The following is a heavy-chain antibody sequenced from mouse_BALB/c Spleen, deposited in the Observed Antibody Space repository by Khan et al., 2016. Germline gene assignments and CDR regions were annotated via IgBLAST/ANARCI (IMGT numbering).Heavy chain of an antibody. CDR1: GFNIKDTY. V-gene: IGHV14-3*02. CDR3: ARWYCYFDV. J-gene: IGHJ1*01. CDR2: IDPANGNT. Sequence: VQLKESGAELVKPGASVKLSCTASGFNIKDTYMHWVKQRPEQGLEWIGRIDPANGNTKYDPKFQGKATITADTSSNTAYLQLSSLTSEDTAVYYCARWYCYFDVWGAGTTVTVSS.